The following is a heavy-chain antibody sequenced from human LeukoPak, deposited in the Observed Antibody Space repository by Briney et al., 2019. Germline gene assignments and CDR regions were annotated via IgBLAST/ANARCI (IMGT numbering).Heavy chain of an antibody. CDR3: ARVFRGAVTSNWFHP. J-gene: IGHJ5*02. D-gene: IGHD4-17*01. CDR1: GGSINGYY. V-gene: IGHV4-59*01. CDR2: ISDSGST. Sequence: SQTLSLTCTVSGGSINGYYWTWIRQPPGKGLEWIGYISDSGSTNYNPSLKSRVTMSVDSSNTEFSLRLNSVTAADTAVYYCARVFRGAVTSNWFHPWGQGTLVTVCS.